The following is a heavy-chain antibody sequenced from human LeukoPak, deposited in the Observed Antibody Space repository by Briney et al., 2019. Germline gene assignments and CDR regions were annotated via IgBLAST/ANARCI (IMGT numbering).Heavy chain of an antibody. CDR1: GGSFSAYY. J-gene: IGHJ4*02. CDR3: ARSSLTSLLASGSHLITECFDY. CDR2: INYGGST. D-gene: IGHD2-21*02. V-gene: IGHV4-34*01. Sequence: PSETLSLTCAVYGGSFSAYYWSWIRQPPGKGLEWIGEINYGGSTNYNPSLKGRVTISVDTSTNQFSLKLSSVTAADTAVYYCARSSLTSLLASGSHLITECFDYWGQGTLVTVSS.